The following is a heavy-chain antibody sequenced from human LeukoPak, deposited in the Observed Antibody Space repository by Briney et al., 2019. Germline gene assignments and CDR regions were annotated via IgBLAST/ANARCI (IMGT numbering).Heavy chain of an antibody. CDR3: ARDRRIIAARPDYYYYMDV. CDR1: GYTFTGYY. CDR2: INPNSGGT. V-gene: IGHV1-2*02. J-gene: IGHJ6*03. D-gene: IGHD6-6*01. Sequence: EASVKVSCKASGYTFTGYYMLLGRQAPGQGLEWMGWINPNSGGTNYAQKFQGRVTMTRDASISTAYMELSRLRSDDTAVYYCARDRRIIAARPDYYYYMDVGGEGTTVTVSS.